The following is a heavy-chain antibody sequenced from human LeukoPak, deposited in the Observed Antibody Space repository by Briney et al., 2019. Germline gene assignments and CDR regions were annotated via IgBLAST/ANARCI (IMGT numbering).Heavy chain of an antibody. J-gene: IGHJ4*02. CDR3: ARGDLNWGLDY. CDR1: GGSFSGYY. CDR2: INRRGST. V-gene: IGHV4-34*01. Sequence: PSETLSLTCAVYGGSFSGYYWSWIRQPPGKGLEWIGEINRRGSTNYNPSLKSRVTISVDTSKNQFSLKLNPVTAADTAVYYCARGDLNWGLDYWGQGTLVTVSS. D-gene: IGHD7-27*01.